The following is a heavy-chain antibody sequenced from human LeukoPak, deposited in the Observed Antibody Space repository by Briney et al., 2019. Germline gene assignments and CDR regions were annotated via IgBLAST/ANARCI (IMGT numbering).Heavy chain of an antibody. D-gene: IGHD3-16*01. CDR3: ARSISGLGD. CDR2: TYYRSKLYY. CDR1: GDSFSSNSAA. Sequence: SQTLSLTCAVSGDSFSSNSAAWNWLRQSPSIGLEWLGRTYYRSKLYYDYAVSVKGRITISAHTSKNQFSLQLNSVTPEDTAVYYCARSISGLGDWGQGTLVTVSS. V-gene: IGHV6-1*01. J-gene: IGHJ4*02.